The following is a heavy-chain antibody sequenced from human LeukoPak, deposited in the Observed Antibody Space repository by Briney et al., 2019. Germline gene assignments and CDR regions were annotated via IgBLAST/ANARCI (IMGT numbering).Heavy chain of an antibody. J-gene: IGHJ4*02. CDR3: ARDHSIDGYNPNYFDY. CDR1: GFIFSNSA. V-gene: IGHV3-23*01. CDR2: VSGSGDST. Sequence: GGSLRLSCAASGFIFSNSAMSWVRQAPGKGLEWVSAVSGSGDSTYYADSVKGRFTISRDNAKNSLYLQMNSLRAEDTAVYYCARDHSIDGYNPNYFDYWGQGTLVTVSS. D-gene: IGHD5-24*01.